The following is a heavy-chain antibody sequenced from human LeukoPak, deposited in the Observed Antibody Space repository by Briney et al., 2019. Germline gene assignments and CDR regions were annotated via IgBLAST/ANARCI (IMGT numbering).Heavy chain of an antibody. Sequence: ASVKVSCKASGYTFTGYYMHWVRQAPGQGLEWMGWINPNSGGTNYAQKFQGRVTMTRDMSISTAYMELSRLRSDDTAMYYCARSYCSSTSCSDYMDVWGKGTTVTVSS. D-gene: IGHD2-2*01. CDR2: INPNSGGT. V-gene: IGHV1-2*02. CDR1: GYTFTGYY. J-gene: IGHJ6*03. CDR3: ARSYCSSTSCSDYMDV.